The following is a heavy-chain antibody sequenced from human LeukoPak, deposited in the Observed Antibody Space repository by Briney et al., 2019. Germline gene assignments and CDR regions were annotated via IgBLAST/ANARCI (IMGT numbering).Heavy chain of an antibody. CDR1: GGSISSYY. J-gene: IGHJ4*02. CDR2: IYYSGST. V-gene: IGHV4-59*08. CDR3: ARRAVDSSRWYADY. Sequence: SETLSLTCTVSGGSISSYYWSWIRQPPGKGLEWIGYIYYSGSTNYNPSLKSRVTISVDTSKNQFSLKLSSVTAADTAVYYCARRAVDSSRWYADYWGQGTLVTVSS. D-gene: IGHD6-13*01.